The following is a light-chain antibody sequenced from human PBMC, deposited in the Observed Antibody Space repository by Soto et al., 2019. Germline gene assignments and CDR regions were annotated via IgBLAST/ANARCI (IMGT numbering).Light chain of an antibody. V-gene: IGKV1-27*01. CDR2: AAS. Sequence: DIRMTEAPSSLSASVGDRVTITCRASQGIANDLAWFQQKPGQVPKLLIYAASTLKSGVPSRFSGSGSGTDFNLTISSLQPDDVATYYCKTYNSAPQTFGPGTKVEIK. CDR3: KTYNSAPQT. CDR1: QGIAND. J-gene: IGKJ1*01.